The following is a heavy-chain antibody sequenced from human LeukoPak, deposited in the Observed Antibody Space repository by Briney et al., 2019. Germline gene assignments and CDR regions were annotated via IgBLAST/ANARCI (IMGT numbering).Heavy chain of an antibody. D-gene: IGHD3-10*01. Sequence: PGGSLRLSCAASGFTFSSYAMSWVRQAPGKGLEWVSAISGSGGSTYYADSVKGRFTISRDNSKNTLYLQMNSLRAEDTAVYYRATDGFGELLFVFDYWGQGTLVTVSS. V-gene: IGHV3-23*01. CDR1: GFTFSSYA. J-gene: IGHJ4*02. CDR2: ISGSGGST. CDR3: ATDGFGELLFVFDY.